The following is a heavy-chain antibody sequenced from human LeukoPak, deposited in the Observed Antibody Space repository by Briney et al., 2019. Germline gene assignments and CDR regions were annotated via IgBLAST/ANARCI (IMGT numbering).Heavy chain of an antibody. CDR2: ITQDGSEK. CDR1: GFTFSSYW. Sequence: PGGSLRLSCAASGFTFSSYWMSWVRQAQGKGLEWVAHITQDGSEKYYVDSVKGRFTISRDNAKNSLYLQMNSLRAEDTAVYYCARVRGWQQLAFDYWGQGTLVTVSS. V-gene: IGHV3-7*04. J-gene: IGHJ4*02. CDR3: ARVRGWQQLAFDY. D-gene: IGHD5-24*01.